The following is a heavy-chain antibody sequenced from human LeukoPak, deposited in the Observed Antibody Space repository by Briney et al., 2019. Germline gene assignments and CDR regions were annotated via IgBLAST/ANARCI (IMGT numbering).Heavy chain of an antibody. D-gene: IGHD3-3*01. Sequence: GGSLRLSCAASGFTFSSYSMNWVRQAPGKGLEWVSAISTSGSSIYYADSVKGRFTISRDNAKNSLYLLMNSLRAEDTAVYYCARDSAQGSGKYYFDYWGQGTLVTVSS. CDR1: GFTFSSYS. CDR2: ISTSGSSI. J-gene: IGHJ4*02. V-gene: IGHV3-21*06. CDR3: ARDSAQGSGKYYFDY.